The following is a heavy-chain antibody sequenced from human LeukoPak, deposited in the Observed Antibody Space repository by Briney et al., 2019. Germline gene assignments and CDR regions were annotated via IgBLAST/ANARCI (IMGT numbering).Heavy chain of an antibody. V-gene: IGHV3-7*01. CDR2: IKQDGSEK. Sequence: GGSLRLSCAASGFTFSSYWMSWVRQAPGKGLEWVANIKQDGSEKYYVDSVKGRFTISRDNAKNSLYLQMNSLRAEDTAVYYCASGPFPSTLIVIGAFDIWGQGTMVTVSS. J-gene: IGHJ3*02. CDR1: GFTFSSYW. CDR3: ASGPFPSTLIVIGAFDI. D-gene: IGHD3-16*02.